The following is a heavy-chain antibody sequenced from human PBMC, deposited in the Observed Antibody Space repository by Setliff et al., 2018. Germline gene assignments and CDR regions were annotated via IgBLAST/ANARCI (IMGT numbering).Heavy chain of an antibody. V-gene: IGHV4-59*08. J-gene: IGHJ6*03. CDR3: ARMSGFLYMDV. CDR2: ISYSGST. CDR1: GGSINLPH. D-gene: IGHD3-3*01. Sequence: SETLSLTCIVSGGSINLPHWSWIRQTPGKGLEWIGYISYSGSTNYNPSLKGRATLSIDASKKQFSLKLTSVTAADTAVYYCARMSGFLYMDVWGKGTTVTVSS.